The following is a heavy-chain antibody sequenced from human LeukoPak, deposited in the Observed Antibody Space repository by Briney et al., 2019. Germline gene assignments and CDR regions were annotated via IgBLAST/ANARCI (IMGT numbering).Heavy chain of an antibody. Sequence: ASVKVSCKASGYTFTGCYMHWVRQAPGQGLEWMGWINPNSGGTNYAQKFQGRVTMTRDTSISTAYMELSRLRSDDTAVYYCAGGYYDILTGYYDLFDYWGQGTLVTVSS. CDR1: GYTFTGCY. CDR2: INPNSGGT. CDR3: AGGYYDILTGYYDLFDY. J-gene: IGHJ4*02. D-gene: IGHD3-9*01. V-gene: IGHV1-2*02.